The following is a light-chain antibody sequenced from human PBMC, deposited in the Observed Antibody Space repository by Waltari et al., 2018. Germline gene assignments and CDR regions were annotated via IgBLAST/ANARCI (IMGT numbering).Light chain of an antibody. Sequence: SYDLTQPPSVSVSPGQPAPITCSEANLGNNSVCWYQQEPGQSPVVVIFQDTKRPAGIPERFSGSNSGNTATLIINGTQAMDEADYYCQAWDSSTVVFGGGTKLTVL. CDR2: QDT. CDR1: NLGNNS. CDR3: QAWDSSTVV. J-gene: IGLJ3*02. V-gene: IGLV3-1*01.